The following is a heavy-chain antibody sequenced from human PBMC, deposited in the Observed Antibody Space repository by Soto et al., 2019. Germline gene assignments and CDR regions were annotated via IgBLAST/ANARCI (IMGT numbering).Heavy chain of an antibody. CDR2: ISSSSSYI. CDR1: GFTFSSYS. J-gene: IGHJ4*02. CDR3: ARGGTETTYVGFEY. Sequence: EVQLVESGGGLVKPGGSLRLSCAASGFTFSSYSMNWVRQAPGKGLEWVSSISSSSSYIYYADSVKGRFTISRDNAKNTLYLQRNMLRAEDTGGYYCARGGTETTYVGFEYWGQGTLVTVAS. D-gene: IGHD4-17*01. V-gene: IGHV3-21*01.